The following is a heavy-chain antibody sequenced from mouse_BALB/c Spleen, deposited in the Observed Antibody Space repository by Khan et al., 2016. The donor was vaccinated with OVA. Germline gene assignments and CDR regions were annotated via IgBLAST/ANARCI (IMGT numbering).Heavy chain of an antibody. CDR2: ISDGGSYT. J-gene: IGHJ2*01. CDR3: ARGENWSFDY. D-gene: IGHD4-1*01. V-gene: IGHV5-4*02. CDR1: GFTFSDYY. Sequence: EVELVESGGGLVKPGGSLKLSCAASGFTFSDYYMYWVRQTPEKSLEWVATISDGGSYTYYPDSVKGRFTISRDNAKNNLYLQMSSLKSEDTAMYYCARGENWSFDYWGQGTTLTVSS.